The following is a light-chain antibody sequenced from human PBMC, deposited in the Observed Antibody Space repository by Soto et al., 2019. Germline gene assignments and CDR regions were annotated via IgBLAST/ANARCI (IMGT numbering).Light chain of an antibody. CDR2: LGS. Sequence: DIVMTQSPLSLSVTPGEAASISCWSSQSLLHSSGFNSLDWYLQKPGQSPRLLIYLGSNRASGVPDRFSGSGSGTDFTLTISRVEPEDVGIYYCMQGRQTPLPFGGGTRVEMK. V-gene: IGKV2-28*01. J-gene: IGKJ4*01. CDR3: MQGRQTPLP. CDR1: QSLLHSSGFNS.